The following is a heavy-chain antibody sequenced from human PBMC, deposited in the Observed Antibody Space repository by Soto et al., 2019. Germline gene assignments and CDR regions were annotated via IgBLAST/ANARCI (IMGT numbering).Heavy chain of an antibody. Sequence: GESLKISCKGSGYNFAGYWITWVRQKQGKGLEWMGRTASSDSQTYYSPSFRGHVTISVTKSITTELLQGSSLRASDTDMYYCARHPYHSYDNYQYYFDHWGQGALVTVSS. J-gene: IGHJ4*02. CDR2: TASSDSQT. CDR3: ARHPYHSYDNYQYYFDH. V-gene: IGHV5-10-1*01. D-gene: IGHD3-22*01. CDR1: GYNFAGYW.